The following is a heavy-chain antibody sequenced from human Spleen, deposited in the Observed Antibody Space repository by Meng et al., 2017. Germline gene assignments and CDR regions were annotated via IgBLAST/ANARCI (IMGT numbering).Heavy chain of an antibody. J-gene: IGHJ5*02. Sequence: GESLKISCAASGFTFDDYTMNWVRQAPGKGLEWVSLITSSSSSIYYGASVKGRFTISRDNAKNSLYLQMNSLRAEDTAVYYCARDYDYGDYVPRFDPWGQGTLVTVSS. CDR1: GFTFDDYT. CDR2: ITSSSSSI. D-gene: IGHD4-17*01. CDR3: ARDYDYGDYVPRFDP. V-gene: IGHV3-21*01.